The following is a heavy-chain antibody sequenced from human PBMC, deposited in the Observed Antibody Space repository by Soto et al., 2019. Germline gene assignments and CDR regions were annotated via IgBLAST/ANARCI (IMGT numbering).Heavy chain of an antibody. D-gene: IGHD3-3*01. J-gene: IGHJ6*02. CDR2: IYYSGST. CDR3: ARDFWSGYGVAGRVYGMDV. CDR1: GGSGSSGSYY. V-gene: IGHV4-61*01. Sequence: SETLSLTCTVSGGSGSSGSYYWSWILQPPGKGLEWIGYIYYSGSTNYNPSLKSRVTISVDTSKNQFSLKLSSVTAADTAVYYCARDFWSGYGVAGRVYGMDVWGQGTTVTVSS.